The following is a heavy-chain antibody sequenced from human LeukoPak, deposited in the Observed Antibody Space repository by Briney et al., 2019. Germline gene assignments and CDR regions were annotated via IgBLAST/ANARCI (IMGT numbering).Heavy chain of an antibody. CDR1: GYTFTSCH. CDR2: INLSGGST. Sequence: GASVKVSCKASGYTFTSCHMHWVRQAPGQGLEWMGKINLSGGSTTYAQKFRGRVTMTRDTSTSTVYMELSSLRSEDTAVYYCARDYVDDIPMIKDYWGQGTLVTVSS. D-gene: IGHD2-8*01. CDR3: ARDYVDDIPMIKDY. V-gene: IGHV1-46*01. J-gene: IGHJ4*02.